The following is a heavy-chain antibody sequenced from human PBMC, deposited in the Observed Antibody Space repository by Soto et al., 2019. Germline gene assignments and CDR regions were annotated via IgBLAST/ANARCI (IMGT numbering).Heavy chain of an antibody. CDR3: ARGRGGAVAGRRDRPLNWSRQQNWFDP. V-gene: IGHV1-8*01. J-gene: IGHJ5*02. CDR2: MNPNSGNT. D-gene: IGHD6-19*01. Sequence: VASVKVSCKASGYTFTSYDINWVRQATGQGLEWMGWMNPNSGNTGYAQKFQGRVTMTRNTSISTAYMELSSLRSEDTAVYYCARGRGGAVAGRRDRPLNWSRQQNWFDPWGQGTLVTVSS. CDR1: GYTFTSYD.